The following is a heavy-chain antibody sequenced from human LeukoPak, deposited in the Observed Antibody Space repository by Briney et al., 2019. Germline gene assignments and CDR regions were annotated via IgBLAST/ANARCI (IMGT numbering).Heavy chain of an antibody. D-gene: IGHD6-19*01. CDR3: ARQADTTFSSGWHYFDY. CDR2: ILPSDSDT. CDR1: GYSFPNYW. V-gene: IGHV5-51*01. Sequence: GESLKISCKGSGYSFPNYWIGWVRQMPGKGLEWMGIILPSDSDTIYSPSFQGQITISADKSISTAYLQWSSLKASDTATYYCARQADTTFSSGWHYFDYWGQGTLVTVSS. J-gene: IGHJ4*02.